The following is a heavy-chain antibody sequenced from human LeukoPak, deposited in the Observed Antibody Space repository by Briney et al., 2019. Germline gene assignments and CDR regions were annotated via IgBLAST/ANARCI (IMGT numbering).Heavy chain of an antibody. CDR2: IYYSGST. V-gene: IGHV4-39*07. D-gene: IGHD6-19*01. CDR3: ARARWLDPHIDY. J-gene: IGHJ4*02. CDR1: GGSISSSSYY. Sequence: PSETLSLTCTVSGGSISSSSYYWGWIRQPPGKGLEWIGSIYYSGSTYYNPSLKSRVTISVDTSKNQFSLKLSSVTAADTAVYYCARARWLDPHIDYWGQGTLVTVSS.